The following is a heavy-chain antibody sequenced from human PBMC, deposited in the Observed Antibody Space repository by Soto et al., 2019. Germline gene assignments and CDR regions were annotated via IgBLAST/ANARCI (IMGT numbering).Heavy chain of an antibody. CDR3: ARHSESGYDYGYDY. CDR1: GGSISSYY. V-gene: IGHV4-59*08. CDR2: IYYSGST. J-gene: IGHJ4*02. D-gene: IGHD5-12*01. Sequence: SETLSLTCTVSGGSISSYYWSWIRQPPGKGLEWIGYIYYSGSTNYNPSLKSRVTISVDTSKNQFSLKLSSVTAADTAVYYCARHSESGYDYGYDYWGQGTLVTVSS.